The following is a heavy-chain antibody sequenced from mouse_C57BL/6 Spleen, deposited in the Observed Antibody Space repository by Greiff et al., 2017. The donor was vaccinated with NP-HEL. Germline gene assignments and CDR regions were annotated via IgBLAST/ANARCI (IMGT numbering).Heavy chain of an antibody. CDR2: ISDGGSYT. CDR3: AREDYYYGSSYGYFDV. J-gene: IGHJ1*03. Sequence: EVKVVESGGGLVKPGGSLKLSCAASGFTFSSYAMSWVRQTPEKRLEWVATISDGGSYTYYPDNVKGRFTISRDNAKNNLYLQMSHLKSEDTAMYYCAREDYYYGSSYGYFDVWGTGTTVTVSS. CDR1: GFTFSSYA. D-gene: IGHD1-1*01. V-gene: IGHV5-4*01.